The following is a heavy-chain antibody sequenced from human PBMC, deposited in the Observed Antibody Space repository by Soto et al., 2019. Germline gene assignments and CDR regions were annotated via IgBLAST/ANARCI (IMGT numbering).Heavy chain of an antibody. Sequence: PSETLSLTCTVSGSSISSGGYYWSWIRQHPGKGLEWIGYIYYSGSTYYNPSLKSRVTISVDTSKNQFSLKLSSVTAADTAVYYCARDYYDSSGYLGSGAFDIWGQGTMVTVSS. V-gene: IGHV4-31*03. J-gene: IGHJ3*02. CDR3: ARDYYDSSGYLGSGAFDI. CDR2: IYYSGST. D-gene: IGHD3-22*01. CDR1: GSSISSGGYY.